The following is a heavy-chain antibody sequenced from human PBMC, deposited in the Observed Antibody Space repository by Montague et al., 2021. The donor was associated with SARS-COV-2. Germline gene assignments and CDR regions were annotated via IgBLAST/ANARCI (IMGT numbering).Heavy chain of an antibody. Sequence: TLSLTCTVSGVSISSGDYSWNWIRQSPGKGLEWIGFIYESESTLYNPSLKNRITISVDRSKNQFSLRLNSVTAADTAVYYCARKIIANAFDVWGHGTTVTVSS. V-gene: IGHV4-30-2*06. D-gene: IGHD2/OR15-2a*01. CDR1: GVSISSGDYS. J-gene: IGHJ3*01. CDR2: IYESEST. CDR3: ARKIIANAFDV.